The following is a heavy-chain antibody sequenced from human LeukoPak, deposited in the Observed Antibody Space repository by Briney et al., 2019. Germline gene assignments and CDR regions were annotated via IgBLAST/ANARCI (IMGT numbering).Heavy chain of an antibody. CDR3: AKVLVLTRLPTCFDY. Sequence: PGGSLRLSCAASGFSFSNSAMSWVRQAPGTGLEWVSTVSESGGITWYADSVKGRFTISRDNSKNTLHLRMNSLRAEDTAVYYCAKVLVLTRLPTCFDYWGQGTLVTVSS. CDR2: VSESGGIT. V-gene: IGHV3-23*01. D-gene: IGHD3-9*01. J-gene: IGHJ4*02. CDR1: GFSFSNSA.